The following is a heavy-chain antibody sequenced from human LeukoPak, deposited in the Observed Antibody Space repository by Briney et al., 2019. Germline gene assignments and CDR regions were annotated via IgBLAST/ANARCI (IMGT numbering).Heavy chain of an antibody. J-gene: IGHJ4*02. D-gene: IGHD6-13*01. CDR2: ISYDGSNK. CDR3: AKVTYSSSWSRPFDY. V-gene: IGHV3-30*18. CDR1: GFTFSNYA. Sequence: GGSLRLSCAASGFTFSNYALSWVRQAPGKGLEWVAVISYDGSNKYYADSVKGRFTISRDNSNNTLYLQMNSLRAEDTAVYYCAKVTYSSSWSRPFDYWGQGTLVTVSS.